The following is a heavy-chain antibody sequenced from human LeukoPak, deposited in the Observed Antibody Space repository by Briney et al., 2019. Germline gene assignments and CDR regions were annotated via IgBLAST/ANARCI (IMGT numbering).Heavy chain of an antibody. CDR3: ARDKVAGVVPAAPNTYYYYMDV. D-gene: IGHD2-2*01. Sequence: PGGSLRLSCAASGFTFSNYWMSWVRQAPGKGLEWVANIKFDGSEKFYVDSVKGRFTISRDNAKNSLYLQMNSLRAEDTAVYYCARDKVAGVVPAAPNTYYYYMDVWGKGTTVTVSS. V-gene: IGHV3-7*01. CDR1: GFTFSNYW. J-gene: IGHJ6*03. CDR2: IKFDGSEK.